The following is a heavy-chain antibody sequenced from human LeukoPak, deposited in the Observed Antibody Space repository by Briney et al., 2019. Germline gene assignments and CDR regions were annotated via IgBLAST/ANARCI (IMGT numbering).Heavy chain of an antibody. CDR1: RFSFSLYN. CDR2: ISSTGSRI. D-gene: IGHD1-26*01. Sequence: GGSLRLSCAASRFSFSLYNMNWVRQAPGKGLEWVSYISSTGSRIYYADSVKGRFTISRDNAKNSLYLQMNSLRAEDTAVYYCARDSSGSYYPDYFDYWGQGTLVTVSS. CDR3: ARDSSGSYYPDYFDY. V-gene: IGHV3-21*05. J-gene: IGHJ4*02.